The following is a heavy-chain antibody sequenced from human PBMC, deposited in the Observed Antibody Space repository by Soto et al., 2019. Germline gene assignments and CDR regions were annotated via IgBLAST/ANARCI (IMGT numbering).Heavy chain of an antibody. CDR2: INHSGST. V-gene: IGHV4-34*01. J-gene: IGHJ3*02. Sequence: SETLSLTCAVYGGSFSGYYWSWIRQPPGKGLEWIGEINHSGSTNYNPSLKSRVAISVDTSKNQFSLKLSSVTAADTAVYYCARGSYYDFWSGYYQGHAFDIWGQGTMVTVSS. D-gene: IGHD3-3*01. CDR1: GGSFSGYY. CDR3: ARGSYYDFWSGYYQGHAFDI.